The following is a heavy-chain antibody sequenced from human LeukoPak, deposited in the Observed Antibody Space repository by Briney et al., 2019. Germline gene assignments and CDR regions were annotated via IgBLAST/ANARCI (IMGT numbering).Heavy chain of an antibody. Sequence: ASVKVSCKASRYTLTSYDISWVRQAPGQRLEWMGWISAYIVNTNYAQKLQGRVTMTSDTSPSTAYIQLRSLRRDDPAVYFCARVPIPPYSSSWYQPFDYWGQGTLVTVSS. J-gene: IGHJ4*02. CDR1: RYTLTSYD. CDR2: ISAYIVNT. D-gene: IGHD6-13*01. CDR3: ARVPIPPYSSSWYQPFDY. V-gene: IGHV1-18*01.